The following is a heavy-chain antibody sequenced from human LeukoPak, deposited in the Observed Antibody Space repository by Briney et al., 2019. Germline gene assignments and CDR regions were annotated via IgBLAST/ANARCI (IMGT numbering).Heavy chain of an antibody. V-gene: IGHV4-4*07. CDR1: GGSFSIYY. D-gene: IGHD3-10*01. Sequence: KPSETLSLTCTVSGGSFSIYYWSWIRQPAGKGLEYIGRIYTSGSTNYNPSLKSRVTMSVDTSKSQFSLKLSSVTAADTAVYYCASLGCYGSGSPCFDYWGQGTLVTVSS. CDR2: IYTSGST. J-gene: IGHJ4*02. CDR3: ASLGCYGSGSPCFDY.